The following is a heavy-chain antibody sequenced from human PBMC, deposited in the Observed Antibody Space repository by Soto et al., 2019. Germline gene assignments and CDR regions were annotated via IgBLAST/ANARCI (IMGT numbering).Heavy chain of an antibody. CDR2: IIPILGIA. CDR3: ARGVLVGGYRFDY. D-gene: IGHD5-12*01. J-gene: IGHJ4*02. Sequence: QVQLVQSGAEVKKPGSSVKVSCKASGGTFSSSTISWVRQAPGQGLEWMGRIIPILGIANYAQKFQSRVTITADKSTSTAYMELSSLRSEDTAVYYCARGVLVGGYRFDYWGQGTLVTVSS. V-gene: IGHV1-69*02. CDR1: GGTFSSST.